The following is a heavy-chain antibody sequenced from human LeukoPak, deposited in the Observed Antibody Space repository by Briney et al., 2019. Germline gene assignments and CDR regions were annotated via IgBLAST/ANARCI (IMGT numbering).Heavy chain of an antibody. CDR3: ATIAAADKDY. CDR2: IDYDGRST. Sequence: GGSLRLSCVASGFTFSSFWMHCVRQAPGKGLVWVSRIDYDGRSTIYADSVKGRFTISRDNAKNTLYLQMNSLRAEDTAMYYCATIAAADKDYWGQGTLVTVSS. D-gene: IGHD6-13*01. CDR1: GFTFSSFW. V-gene: IGHV3-74*01. J-gene: IGHJ4*02.